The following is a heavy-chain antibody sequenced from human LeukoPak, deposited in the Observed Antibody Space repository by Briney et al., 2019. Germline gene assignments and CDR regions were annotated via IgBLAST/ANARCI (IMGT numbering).Heavy chain of an antibody. V-gene: IGHV4-38-2*02. CDR1: GYSISSGYH. CDR2: IYHSGST. CDR3: ARDLLTMVRGVTGAIFDY. Sequence: SETLSLTCTVSGYSISSGYHWGWIRQPPGKGLEWIGSIYHSGSTCYNPSLKSRVTISVDTSKNQFSLKLSSVTAADTAVYYCARDLLTMVRGVTGAIFDYWGQGTLVTVSS. D-gene: IGHD3-10*01. J-gene: IGHJ4*02.